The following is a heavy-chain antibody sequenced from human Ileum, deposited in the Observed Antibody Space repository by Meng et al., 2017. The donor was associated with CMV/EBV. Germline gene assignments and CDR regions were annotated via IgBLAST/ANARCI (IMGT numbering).Heavy chain of an antibody. CDR3: AREGSAVH. CDR1: WTLITGYI. J-gene: IGHJ4*02. CDR2: IDTGVST. V-gene: IGHV4-4*07. Sequence: PQPPGHGLVKLSNTLSLTCTFSWTLITGYIGGLIRQAAEKGLEGVGRIDTGVSTNYNPSFHSRVSMSIDTSKTQFALKLRSGPAADTAVYYCAREGSAVHWGQGTLVTVSS. D-gene: IGHD6-13*01.